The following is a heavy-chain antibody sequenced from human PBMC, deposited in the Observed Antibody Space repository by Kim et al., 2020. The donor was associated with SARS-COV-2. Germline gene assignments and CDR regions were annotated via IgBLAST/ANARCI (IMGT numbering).Heavy chain of an antibody. CDR1: GGSFSIYT. D-gene: IGHD2-21*02. Sequence: SVKVSCKASGGSFSIYTMSWVRQAPGQRLEWMGRIIPSLHISNYAQKFQDRHTISADESTNTAYMELSSLRFEDTAMYYCAREVTGSIHYWGQGTLVTVSS. CDR2: IIPSLHIS. CDR3: AREVTGSIHY. J-gene: IGHJ4*02. V-gene: IGHV1-69*04.